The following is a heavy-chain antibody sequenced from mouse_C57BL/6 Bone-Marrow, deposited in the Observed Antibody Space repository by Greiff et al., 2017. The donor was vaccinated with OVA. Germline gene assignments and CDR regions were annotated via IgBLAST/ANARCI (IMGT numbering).Heavy chain of an antibody. J-gene: IGHJ3*01. V-gene: IGHV1-69*01. CDR1: GYTFTSYW. Sequence: QVQLKQSGAELVMPGASVKLSCKASGYTFTSYWMHWVKQRPGQGLEWIGEIDPSDSYTNYNQKFKGKSTLTVDKSSSTAYMQLSSLTSEDSAVYYCAREMYGNYRFAYWGQGTLVTVSA. CDR2: IDPSDSYT. CDR3: AREMYGNYRFAY. D-gene: IGHD2-10*02.